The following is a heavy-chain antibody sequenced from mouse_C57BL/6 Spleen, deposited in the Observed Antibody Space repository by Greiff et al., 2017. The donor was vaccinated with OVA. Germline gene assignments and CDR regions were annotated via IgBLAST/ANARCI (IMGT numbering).Heavy chain of an antibody. CDR2: IDPETGGT. Sequence: VQLQQSGAELVRPGASVTLSCKASGYTFTDYEMHWVKQTPVHGLEWIGAIDPETGGTAYNQKFKGKAILTADKSSSTAYMELRSLTAEDSAVYYCTREGITTVVAPLGYFDYWGQGTTLTVSS. CDR1: GYTFTDYE. V-gene: IGHV1-15*01. D-gene: IGHD1-1*01. J-gene: IGHJ2*01. CDR3: TREGITTVVAPLGYFDY.